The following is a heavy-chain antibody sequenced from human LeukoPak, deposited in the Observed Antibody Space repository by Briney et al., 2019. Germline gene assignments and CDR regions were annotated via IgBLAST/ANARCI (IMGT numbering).Heavy chain of an antibody. CDR2: IIPIFGTA. CDR3: ARDPSTVTTTPHNWSDP. J-gene: IGHJ5*02. D-gene: IGHD4-11*01. CDR1: GGTVSSYA. Sequence: ASVKVSCKASGGTVSSYAISWVRQAPGQGLEWMGRIIPIFGTANYAQKFQGRVTITADKSTSTAYMELSSLRPEDTAVYYCARDPSTVTTTPHNWSDPWGQGTLVTVSS. V-gene: IGHV1-69*06.